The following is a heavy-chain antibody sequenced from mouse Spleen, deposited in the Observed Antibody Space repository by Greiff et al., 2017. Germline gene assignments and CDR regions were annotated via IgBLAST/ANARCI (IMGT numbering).Heavy chain of an antibody. CDR2: IYPGNSDT. V-gene: IGHV1-5*01. CDR1: GYTFTSYW. Sequence: VQLQQSGTVLARPGASVKMSCKTSGYTFTSYWMHWVKQRPGQGLEWIGAIYPGNSDTSYNQKFKGKAKLTAVTSASTAYMELSSLTNEDSAVYYYTRCPYGKGYFDVWGAGTTVTVSS. CDR3: TRCPYGKGYFDV. D-gene: IGHD2-1*01. J-gene: IGHJ1*01.